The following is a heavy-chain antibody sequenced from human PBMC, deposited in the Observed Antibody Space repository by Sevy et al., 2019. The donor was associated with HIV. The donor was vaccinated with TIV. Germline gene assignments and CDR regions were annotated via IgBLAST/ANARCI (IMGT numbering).Heavy chain of an antibody. J-gene: IGHJ3*02. Sequence: GGSLRLSCAASGFTFDDYAMHWVRQAPGKGLEWVSGISWNSGSIGYADSVKGRFTISRGNAKNSLYLQMNSLRAEDTALYYCAKDLGAAADMLSGIWGQGTMVTVSS. D-gene: IGHD6-13*01. CDR3: AKDLGAAADMLSGI. CDR1: GFTFDDYA. CDR2: ISWNSGSI. V-gene: IGHV3-9*01.